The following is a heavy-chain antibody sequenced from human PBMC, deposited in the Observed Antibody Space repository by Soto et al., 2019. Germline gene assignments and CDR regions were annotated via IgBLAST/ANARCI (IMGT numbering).Heavy chain of an antibody. Sequence: QAQLVQSGAEVKKPGASANISCKASGYTFTRYNIHWVRQVPGQGLEWMGIIDTRGGSADYTQRFQGRVTMTRDTSTGTVYMELSSLGSEDTAVYYCARDLPRDLVRGSFDIWGQGTLVTVSS. CDR2: IDTRGGSA. CDR1: GYTFTRYN. J-gene: IGHJ3*02. D-gene: IGHD3-10*02. CDR3: ARDLPRDLVRGSFDI. V-gene: IGHV1-46*01.